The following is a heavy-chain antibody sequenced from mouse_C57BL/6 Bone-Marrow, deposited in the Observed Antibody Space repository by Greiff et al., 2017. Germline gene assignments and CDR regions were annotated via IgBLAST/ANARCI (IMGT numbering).Heavy chain of an antibody. CDR1: GFTFSDYG. CDR2: VSNLAYSI. D-gene: IGHD4-1*01. CDR3: ARHKTEAMDY. J-gene: IGHJ4*01. Sequence: EVKLMESGGGLVQPGGSLKLSCAASGFTFSDYGMAWVRQAPRKGPEWVAFVSNLAYSIYYEDTVTGRFTISRENAKNNLYLEMSSLRSEDTAMYYCARHKTEAMDYWGQGTSVTVSS. V-gene: IGHV5-15*01.